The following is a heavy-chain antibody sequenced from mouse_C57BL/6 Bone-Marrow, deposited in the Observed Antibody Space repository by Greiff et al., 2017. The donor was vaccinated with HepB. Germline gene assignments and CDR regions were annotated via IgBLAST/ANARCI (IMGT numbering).Heavy chain of an antibody. D-gene: IGHD2-3*01. J-gene: IGHJ3*01. CDR3: AREEKSYDGFTGGFAY. CDR1: YFAFMASA. Sequence: LQQSGAELVRPGSSVKLSCKDSYFAFMASAMHWVKQRPGHGLEWIGSFTMYSDATEYSENFKGKATLTANTSSSTAYMVLSSLTSEDSAVYYCAREEKSYDGFTGGFAYWGQGTLVTVSA. V-gene: IGHV1-49*01. CDR2: FTMYSDAT.